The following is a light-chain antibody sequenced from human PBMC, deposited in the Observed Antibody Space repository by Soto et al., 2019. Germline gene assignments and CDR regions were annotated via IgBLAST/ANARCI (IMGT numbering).Light chain of an antibody. CDR3: QHRNNWLGT. V-gene: IGKV3-11*01. CDR2: AAS. CDR1: QSVGSF. J-gene: IGKJ3*01. Sequence: EIVLTQSPASLSLSPGERATLSCRASQSVGSFLAWYQQKTGQAPRLLIYAASNMAPGIPARFSGSGSGTDFTLTISSLEPEDFAAYYCQHRNNWLGTFGPGTKVDIK.